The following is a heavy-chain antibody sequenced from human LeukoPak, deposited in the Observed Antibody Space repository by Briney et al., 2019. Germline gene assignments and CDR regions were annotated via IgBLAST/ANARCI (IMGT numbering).Heavy chain of an antibody. CDR1: DFSFSYVW. CDR2: IKSNVDGGAR. D-gene: IGHD6-19*01. V-gene: IGHV3-15*01. CDR3: TTGGDVLVAGTRAFDV. J-gene: IGHJ3*01. Sequence: PGGSLRLSCAASDFSFSYVWMSWVRQAPGKGLEWVARIKSNVDGGARDYAEFVKGRFTISRDDSKRILYLQMNSLKTEDTAIHFCTTGGDVLVAGTRAFDVWGQGTMVTVSS.